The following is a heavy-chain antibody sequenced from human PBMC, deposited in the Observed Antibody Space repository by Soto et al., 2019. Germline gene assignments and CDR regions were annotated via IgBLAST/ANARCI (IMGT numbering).Heavy chain of an antibody. J-gene: IGHJ6*02. CDR1: GGSISSYY. D-gene: IGHD2-2*01. CDR2: IYYSGST. V-gene: IGHV4-59*01. CDR3: ARGDIVVVPAAMHGSYYGMDV. Sequence: PSETLSLTCTVSGGSISSYYWSWIRQPPGKGLEWIGYIYYSGSTNYNPSLKSRVTISVDTSKNQFSLKLSSVTAADTAVYYCARGDIVVVPAAMHGSYYGMDVWGQGTTVTVSS.